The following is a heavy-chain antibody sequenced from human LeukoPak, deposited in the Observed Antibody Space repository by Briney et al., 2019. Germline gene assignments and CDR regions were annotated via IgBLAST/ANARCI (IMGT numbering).Heavy chain of an antibody. V-gene: IGHV3-23*01. CDR2: ISGSGGST. J-gene: IGHJ4*02. CDR1: GFTFSSYA. D-gene: IGHD6-19*01. CDR3: AKDSHPPRSGMSFYFDY. Sequence: GGSLRLSCAASGFTFSSYAMSWVRQAPGKGLEWVSAISGSGGSTYYADSVKGRFTISRDNSKNTLYLQMSSLRAEDTAVYYCAKDSHPPRSGMSFYFDYWGQGTLVSVSS.